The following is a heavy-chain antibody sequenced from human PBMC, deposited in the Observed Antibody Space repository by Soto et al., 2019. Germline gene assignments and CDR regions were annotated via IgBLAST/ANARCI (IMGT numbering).Heavy chain of an antibody. CDR1: GYSFTSYW. CDR3: ATSHYGDYVAFDI. D-gene: IGHD4-17*01. V-gene: IGHV5-10-1*01. CDR2: IDPSDSYT. Sequence: PGESLKISCKGSGYSFTSYWISWVRQMPGKGLEWMGRIDPSDSYTNYSPSFQGHVTISADKSISTAYLQWSSLKASDTAMYYCATSHYGDYVAFDIWGQGTMVTVSS. J-gene: IGHJ3*02.